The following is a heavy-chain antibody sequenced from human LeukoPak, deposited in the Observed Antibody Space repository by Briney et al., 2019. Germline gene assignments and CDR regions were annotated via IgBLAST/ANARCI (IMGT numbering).Heavy chain of an antibody. J-gene: IGHJ4*02. CDR3: TTGITMVRGVIHLIDY. CDR2: IKSKTDGGTT. V-gene: IGHV3-15*01. CDR1: GFTFSNAW. Sequence: PGGSLRLSCAASGFTFSNAWMSWVRQAPGKGLEWVGRIKSKTDGGTTDYAAPVKGRFTISRDDSKNTLYLQMNSLKTEDTVVYYCTTGITMVRGVIHLIDYWGQGTLVTVSS. D-gene: IGHD3-10*01.